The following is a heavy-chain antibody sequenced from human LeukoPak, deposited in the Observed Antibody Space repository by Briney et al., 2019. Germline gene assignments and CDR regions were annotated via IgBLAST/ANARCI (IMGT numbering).Heavy chain of an antibody. Sequence: GGSLRLSCAASGFTFSDYYMSRVRQAPGKGLEWVSYIDTSSSYTNYADSVKGRFTISRDNAKHSLYLQMNSLRAEDTAVYYCARDYGSGRYLFDSWGQGTLVIVSS. D-gene: IGHD3-10*01. CDR1: GFTFSDYY. CDR3: ARDYGSGRYLFDS. CDR2: IDTSSSYT. J-gene: IGHJ4*02. V-gene: IGHV3-11*05.